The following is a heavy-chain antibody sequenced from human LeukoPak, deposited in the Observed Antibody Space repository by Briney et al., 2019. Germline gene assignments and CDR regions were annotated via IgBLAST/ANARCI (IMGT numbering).Heavy chain of an antibody. D-gene: IGHD2-21*02. CDR3: ARDHRSYCGGDCSWFDP. V-gene: IGHV1-69*13. CDR2: IIPTFGTA. J-gene: IGHJ5*02. Sequence: SVTVSCKASGGTFSSYAISWVRQAPGQGLEWMGGIIPTFGTANYAQKFQGRVTITADESTSTAYMELSSLRSEDTAVYYCARDHRSYCGGDCSWFDPWGQGTLVTVSS. CDR1: GGTFSSYA.